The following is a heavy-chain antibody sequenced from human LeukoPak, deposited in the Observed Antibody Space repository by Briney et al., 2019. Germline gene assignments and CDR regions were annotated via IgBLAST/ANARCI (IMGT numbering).Heavy chain of an antibody. CDR1: GFTFSDYG. V-gene: IGHV3-21*04. CDR3: ARGSYDSSGYLAGFDY. J-gene: IGHJ4*02. Sequence: GGSLRLSCAASGFTFSDYGMHWVRQAPGKGLEWVSSISSSSSYIYYADSVKGRFTISRDNAKNSLYLQMNSLRAEDTAVYYCARGSYDSSGYLAGFDYWGQGTLVTVSS. D-gene: IGHD3-22*01. CDR2: ISSSSSYI.